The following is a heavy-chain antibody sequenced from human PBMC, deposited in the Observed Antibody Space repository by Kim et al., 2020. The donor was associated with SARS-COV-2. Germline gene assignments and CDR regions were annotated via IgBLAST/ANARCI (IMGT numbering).Heavy chain of an antibody. J-gene: IGHJ6*02. CDR1: GGSFSGYY. V-gene: IGHV4-34*01. CDR2: INHSGST. D-gene: IGHD2-15*01. CDR3: ASGGRVIYCSGGSCYSHYYYYGMDV. Sequence: SETLSLTCAVYGGSFSGYYWSWIRQPPGKGLEWIGEINHSGSTNYNPSLKSRVTISVDTSKNQFSLKLSSVTAADTAVYYCASGGRVIYCSGGSCYSHYYYYGMDVWGQGTTVTVSS.